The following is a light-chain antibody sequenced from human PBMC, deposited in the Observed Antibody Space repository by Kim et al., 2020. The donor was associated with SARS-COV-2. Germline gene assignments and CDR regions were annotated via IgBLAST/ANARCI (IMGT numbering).Light chain of an antibody. CDR1: QSVNIY. V-gene: IGKV3-11*01. CDR2: DAS. J-gene: IGKJ4*01. CDR3: QQHNNWPLT. Sequence: IVLTQSPATLSLSPGERATLSCRTSQSVNIYLAWYQQKPGQAPRLLIYDASNRATGIPARFTGSGSGTDFTLTISGLEPEDFAVYFCQQHNNWPLTFGGGTKVDI.